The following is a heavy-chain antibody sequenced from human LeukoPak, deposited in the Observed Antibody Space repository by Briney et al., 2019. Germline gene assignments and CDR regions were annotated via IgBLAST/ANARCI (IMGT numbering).Heavy chain of an antibody. V-gene: IGHV5-10-1*01. CDR1: GYSFTSYW. CDR2: IDPSDSYT. CDR3: AIYGSGSYNGMDV. Sequence: GESLKISCKGSGYSFTSYWISWVRQMPGKGLEWMGRIDPSDSYTNYSPSFQGHVTISADKSISTAYLQWSSLKVSDTAMYYCAIYGSGSYNGMDVWQRDHGHRLL. D-gene: IGHD3-10*01. J-gene: IGHJ6*04.